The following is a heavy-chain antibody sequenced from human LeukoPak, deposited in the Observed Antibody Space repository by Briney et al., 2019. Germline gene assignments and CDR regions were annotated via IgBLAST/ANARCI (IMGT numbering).Heavy chain of an antibody. Sequence: PSETLSLTCAVYGGSFSGYYWNWIRQPPGKGLEWIGEINHSGSTNYNPSLKSRVTISVDTSKNQFSLKLSSVTAADTAVYYCARGIQLWYNWFDPWGQGTLVTVSS. CDR1: GGSFSGYY. CDR2: INHSGST. J-gene: IGHJ5*02. CDR3: ARGIQLWYNWFDP. V-gene: IGHV4-34*01. D-gene: IGHD5-18*01.